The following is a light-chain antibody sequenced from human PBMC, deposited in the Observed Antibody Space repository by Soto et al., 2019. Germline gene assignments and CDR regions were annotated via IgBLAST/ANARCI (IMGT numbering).Light chain of an antibody. Sequence: EIVLTQSPATLSLSPGEIATLSFRATESLSSYLAWYQQKPGQAPRLLIYDASNSATGIPARFSGSGSWTDFTLTNSGLQPEDFAIYYCQQRSNWPLTFGHGTMVEIK. CDR1: ESLSSY. CDR3: QQRSNWPLT. V-gene: IGKV3-11*01. J-gene: IGKJ1*01. CDR2: DAS.